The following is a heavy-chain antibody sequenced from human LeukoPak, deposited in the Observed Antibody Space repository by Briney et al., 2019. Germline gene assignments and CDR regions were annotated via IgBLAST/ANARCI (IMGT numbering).Heavy chain of an antibody. V-gene: IGHV3-23*01. CDR3: AKALGGSGSNFDY. Sequence: PGGSLRLSCAASGFTFSSYAMNWVRQAPGKGLEWVSTISGSGGSTYYADSVKGRFTISRDNSKNTLYLQMNSLRAEDMAVYYCAKALGGSGSNFDYWGQGTLVTVSS. D-gene: IGHD3-10*01. J-gene: IGHJ4*02. CDR2: ISGSGGST. CDR1: GFTFSSYA.